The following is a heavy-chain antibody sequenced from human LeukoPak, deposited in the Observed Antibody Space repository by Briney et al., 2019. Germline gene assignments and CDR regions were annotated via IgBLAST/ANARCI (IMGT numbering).Heavy chain of an antibody. D-gene: IGHD1-14*01. CDR1: GGTFSTYA. J-gene: IGHJ4*02. CDR3: ARGGTFYRRTLLNYLDY. CDR2: IIPISGTA. Sequence: SVKVSCKASGGTFSTYAISWVRQAPGQGLEWMGGIIPISGTANYAQKFQGRVTFTTDESTNTAYMELSSLRSEDTAVYYCARGGTFYRRTLLNYLDYWGQGSLVTASS. V-gene: IGHV1-69*05.